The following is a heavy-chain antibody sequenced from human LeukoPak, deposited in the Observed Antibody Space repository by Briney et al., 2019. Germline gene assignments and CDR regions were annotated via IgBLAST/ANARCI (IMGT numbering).Heavy chain of an antibody. CDR3: ARDQRGWFDP. CDR2: ISSSSSYI. Sequence: GGSLRLSCAAPGFTFSSYSMNWVRQAPGKGLEWVSSISSSSSYIYYADSVKGRFTISRDNAKNSLYLQMNSLRAEDTAVYYCARDQRGWFDPWGQGTLVTVSS. J-gene: IGHJ5*02. V-gene: IGHV3-21*01. CDR1: GFTFSSYS.